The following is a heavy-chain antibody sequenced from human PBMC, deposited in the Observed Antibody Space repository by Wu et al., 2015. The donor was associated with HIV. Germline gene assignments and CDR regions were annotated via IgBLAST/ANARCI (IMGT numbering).Heavy chain of an antibody. D-gene: IGHD6-13*01. Sequence: QVQLVQSGAEVKKPGSSVKVSCKASGGTFSSYAISWVRQAPGQGLEWMGGIIPIFGTANYAQKFQGRVTITTDESTSTAYMELSSLRSEDTAVYYCAGARRAAAGHYYVLRYGRLGPRDHGHRLL. CDR1: GGTFSSYA. J-gene: IGHJ6*02. V-gene: IGHV1-69*01. CDR3: AGARRAAAGHYYVLRYGR. CDR2: IIPIFGTA.